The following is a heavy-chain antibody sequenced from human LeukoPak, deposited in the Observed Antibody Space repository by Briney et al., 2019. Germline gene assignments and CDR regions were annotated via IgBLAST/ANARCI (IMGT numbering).Heavy chain of an antibody. CDR2: IVGSSGNT. D-gene: IGHD5-24*01. CDR3: AKAQVEMATPYFDY. V-gene: IGHV3-23*01. CDR1: GFSFSGYA. Sequence: GGSLRLSCAASGFSFSGYAMSWVRQAPGKGLEWVSGIVGSSGNTYYADSVKGRFTISRDNSRNTLYLQMSSLRADDTAVYYCAKAQVEMATPYFDYWGQGTLATVSS. J-gene: IGHJ4*02.